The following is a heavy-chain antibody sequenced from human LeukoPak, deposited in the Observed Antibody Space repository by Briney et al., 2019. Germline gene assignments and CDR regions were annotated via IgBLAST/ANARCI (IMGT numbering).Heavy chain of an antibody. CDR2: ISAYDGNT. J-gene: IGHJ4*02. CDR3: ARDYYDSSCFLGHDY. CDR1: GYTFTSYG. V-gene: IGHV1-18*01. D-gene: IGHD3-22*01. Sequence: ASVKVSCKASGYTFTSYGISWVRQAPGQGLEWMGWISAYDGNTNYAQKLQGRVTMTTDTSTSTAYMELRSLRSDDTAVYYCARDYYDSSCFLGHDYWGQGTLVTVSS.